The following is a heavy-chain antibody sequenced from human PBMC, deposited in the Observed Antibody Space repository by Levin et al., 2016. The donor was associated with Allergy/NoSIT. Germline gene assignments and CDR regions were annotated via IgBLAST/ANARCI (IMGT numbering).Heavy chain of an antibody. CDR3: ARVDCSGGSCYPYYYMDV. J-gene: IGHJ6*03. D-gene: IGHD2-15*01. V-gene: IGHV1-69*01. Sequence: WVRQAPGQGLEWMGGIIPIFGTANYAQKFQGRVTITADESTSTAYMELSSLRSEDTAVYYCARVDCSGGSCYPYYYMDVWGKGTTVTVSS. CDR2: IIPIFGTA.